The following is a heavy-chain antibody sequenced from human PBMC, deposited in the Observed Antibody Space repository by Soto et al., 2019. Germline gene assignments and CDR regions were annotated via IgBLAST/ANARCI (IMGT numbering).Heavy chain of an antibody. D-gene: IGHD5-18*01. CDR3: ARVRGHSYGYVDY. CDR1: DLTVSNNY. V-gene: IGHV3-11*04. J-gene: IGHJ4*02. Sequence: GGSLRLSCAASDLTVSNNYMNWVRQAPGKGLEWVSFISGRGSPIYYADSVRGRFTISRDNAKNSLSLEMNNLRVEDTAVYYCARVRGHSYGYVDYWGPGTLVTVSS. CDR2: ISGRGSPI.